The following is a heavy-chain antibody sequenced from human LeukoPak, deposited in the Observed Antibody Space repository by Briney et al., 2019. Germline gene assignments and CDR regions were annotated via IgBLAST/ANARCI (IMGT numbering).Heavy chain of an antibody. CDR2: ISGSGGST. CDR3: ARRDTVTLTPHYYYYYMDV. D-gene: IGHD4-17*01. CDR1: GFTVSSNY. V-gene: IGHV3-23*01. Sequence: PGGSLRLSCAASGFTVSSNYMTWVRQAPGKGLEWVSAISGSGGSTYYADSVKGRFTISRDNSKNTLYLQMNSLRAEDTAVYYCARRDTVTLTPHYYYYYMDVWGKGTTVTISS. J-gene: IGHJ6*03.